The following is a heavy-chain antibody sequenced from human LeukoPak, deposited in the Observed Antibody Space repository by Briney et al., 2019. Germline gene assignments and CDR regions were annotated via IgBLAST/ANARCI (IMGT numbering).Heavy chain of an antibody. CDR1: GGSISSYY. CDR2: IYTSGST. V-gene: IGHV4-4*07. J-gene: IGHJ6*02. CDR3: ARETKFYYGMDV. Sequence: AETLSLTCTVSGGSISSYYWSWIRQPAGKGLEWIGRIYTSGSTNYNPSLKSRLTISADTSKNQFSLKLSSVTAADTAVYYCARETKFYYGMDVWGQGTTVTVSS. D-gene: IGHD1-1*01.